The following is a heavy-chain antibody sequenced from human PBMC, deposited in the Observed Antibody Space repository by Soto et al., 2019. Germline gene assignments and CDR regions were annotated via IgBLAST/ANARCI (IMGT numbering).Heavy chain of an antibody. Sequence: GASVKVSCKASGYTFANYGISWVRQAPGQGLEWMGWISGYNGNPDYAQKFQGRVTMTTDTSTSTGYMELRSLRCDDTAVYYCAAHCISTSCYGSDYWGQGTLVTVSS. CDR3: AAHCISTSCYGSDY. CDR1: GYTFANYG. V-gene: IGHV1-18*01. D-gene: IGHD2-2*01. J-gene: IGHJ4*02. CDR2: ISGYNGNP.